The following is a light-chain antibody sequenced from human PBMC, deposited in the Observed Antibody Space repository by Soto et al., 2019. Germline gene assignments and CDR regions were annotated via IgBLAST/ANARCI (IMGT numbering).Light chain of an antibody. CDR2: GNS. CDR3: QSYDSSLSGSVV. J-gene: IGLJ2*01. V-gene: IGLV1-40*01. CDR1: SSNIGAGYD. Sequence: QSVLTQPPSVSGAPGQRVTISCTGSSSNIGAGYDVHWYQQLPGTAPKLLIYGNSNRPSGVPDRFSGSKSGTPASLAITGLQAEDEADYYCQSYDSSLSGSVVFGGGTQLTVL.